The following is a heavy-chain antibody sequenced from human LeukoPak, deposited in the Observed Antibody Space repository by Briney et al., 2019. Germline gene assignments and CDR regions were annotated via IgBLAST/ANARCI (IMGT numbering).Heavy chain of an antibody. V-gene: IGHV4-59*01. CDR1: GGSISSYY. J-gene: IGHJ4*02. D-gene: IGHD6-6*01. CDR2: IYYSGST. CDR3: ARVYSSSAV. Sequence: SETLSLTCTVSGGSISSYYWSRIRQPPGKGLEWIGYIYYSGSTNYNPSLKSRVTISVDTSKNQFSLKLSSVTAADTAVYYCARVYSSSAVWGQGTLVTVSS.